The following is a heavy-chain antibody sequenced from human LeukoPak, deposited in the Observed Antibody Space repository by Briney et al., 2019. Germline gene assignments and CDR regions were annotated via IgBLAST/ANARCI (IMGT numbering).Heavy chain of an antibody. D-gene: IGHD1-26*01. CDR1: GGSISSSSYY. V-gene: IGHV4-39*01. CDR2: IYYSGST. CDR3: ARISIVGATLDY. J-gene: IGHJ4*02. Sequence: PSETLSLTCTVPGGSISSSSYYWGWFRQPPGKGLEWIGSIYYSGSTYYNPSLKSRVTISVDTSKNQFSLKLSSVTAADTAVYYCARISIVGATLDYWGQGTLVTVSS.